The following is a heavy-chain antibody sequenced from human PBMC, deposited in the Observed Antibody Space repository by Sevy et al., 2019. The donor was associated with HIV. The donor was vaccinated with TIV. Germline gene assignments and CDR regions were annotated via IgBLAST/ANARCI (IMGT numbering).Heavy chain of an antibody. V-gene: IGHV1-46*03. CDR1: GYTFTSYY. J-gene: IGHJ4*02. D-gene: IGHD3-16*01. CDR3: ARERIYGDLPNYFDY. Sequence: ASVKVSCKASGYTFTSYYMHWVRQAPGQGLEWMGIINPSGGSTSYAQKFQGRVTMTRDTSTSTVYMELSSLRSEDTAVYYCARERIYGDLPNYFDYWGQGTLVTVSS. CDR2: INPSGGST.